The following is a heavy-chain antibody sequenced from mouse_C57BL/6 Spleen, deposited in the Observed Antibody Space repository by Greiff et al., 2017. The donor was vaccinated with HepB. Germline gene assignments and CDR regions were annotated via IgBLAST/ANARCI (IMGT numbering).Heavy chain of an antibody. Sequence: EVKLVESGGDLVKPGGSLKLSCAASGFTFSSYGMSWVRQTPDKRLEWVATISSGGSYTYYPDSVKGRFTISRDNAKNTLYLQMSSLKSEDTAMYYCARRDTTVVEGTWFAYWGQGTLVTVSA. CDR3: ARRDTTVVEGTWFAY. J-gene: IGHJ3*01. CDR2: ISSGGSYT. V-gene: IGHV5-6*02. D-gene: IGHD1-1*01. CDR1: GFTFSSYG.